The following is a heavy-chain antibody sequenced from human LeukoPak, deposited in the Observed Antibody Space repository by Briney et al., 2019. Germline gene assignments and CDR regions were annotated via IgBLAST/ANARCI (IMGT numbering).Heavy chain of an antibody. CDR2: IYHSGST. Sequence: SETLSLTCAVSGGSISSGGYSWSWVRQPPGKGLEWVGYIYHSGSTYYNPSLKSRVTISVDRSKNQFSLKLSSVTAADTAVYYCARGGIAVAGTRFRYFQHWGQGTLVTVSS. CDR3: ARGGIAVAGTRFRYFQH. J-gene: IGHJ1*01. CDR1: GGSISSGGYS. V-gene: IGHV4-30-2*01. D-gene: IGHD6-19*01.